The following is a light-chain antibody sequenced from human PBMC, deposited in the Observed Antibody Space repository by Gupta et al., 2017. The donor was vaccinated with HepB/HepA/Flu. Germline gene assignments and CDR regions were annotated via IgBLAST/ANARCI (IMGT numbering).Light chain of an antibody. J-gene: IGKJ5*01. CDR2: GTS. Sequence: IVLPHSPATWSLSPGERVTFSCRASHSVRSSYLVWYQQIPGQAPSLLIYGTSNRANGLPDRFSGSGSGTDFTLTINRLEPEDFAVYYCQQYGSSGITFGEGTRLEIK. CDR1: HSVRSSY. V-gene: IGKV3-20*01. CDR3: QQYGSSGIT.